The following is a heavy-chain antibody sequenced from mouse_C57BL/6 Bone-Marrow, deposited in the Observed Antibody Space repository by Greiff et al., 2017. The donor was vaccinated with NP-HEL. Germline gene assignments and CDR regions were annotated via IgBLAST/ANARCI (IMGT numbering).Heavy chain of an antibody. CDR3: TRKYFDV. CDR2: IDPETGGT. CDR1: GYTFTDYE. Sequence: VQLQESGAELVRPGASVTLSCKASGYTFTDYEMHWVKQTPVHGLEWIGAIDPETGGTAYNQKFKGKAILTADKSSSTAYMELRSLTSEDSAVYYCTRKYFDVWGTGTTVTVSS. J-gene: IGHJ1*03. V-gene: IGHV1-15*01.